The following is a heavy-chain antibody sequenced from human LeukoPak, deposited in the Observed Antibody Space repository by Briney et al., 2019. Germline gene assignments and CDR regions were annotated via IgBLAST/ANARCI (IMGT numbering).Heavy chain of an antibody. CDR3: ARERDTVMVGYYMDV. Sequence: GGSLRLSCAASGFTFSSYSMSWVRQAPGKGLEWVVNIKQDGSEKYYVDSGKGRFTISRDNAKNSLYLQMNSLRAEDTAVYYCARERDTVMVGYYMDVWGKGTTVTVSS. CDR2: IKQDGSEK. D-gene: IGHD5-18*01. J-gene: IGHJ6*03. CDR1: GFTFSSYS. V-gene: IGHV3-7*01.